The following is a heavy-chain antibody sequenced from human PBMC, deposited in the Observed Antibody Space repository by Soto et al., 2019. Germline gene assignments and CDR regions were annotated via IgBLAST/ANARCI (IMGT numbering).Heavy chain of an antibody. J-gene: IGHJ4*02. D-gene: IGHD6-19*01. Sequence: PSETLSLTCTVSGGSISSYYWSWIRQPPGKRLEWIGFIYNGVITNYSPSLKSRVSISADTSRNQFSLKVSSVTAADTAVDYCARGWDANSWGQGALVTVSS. CDR3: ARGWDANS. V-gene: IGHV4-59*01. CDR1: GGSISSYY. CDR2: IYNGVIT.